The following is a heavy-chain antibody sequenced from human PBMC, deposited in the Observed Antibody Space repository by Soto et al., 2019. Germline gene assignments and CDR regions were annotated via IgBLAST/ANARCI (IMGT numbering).Heavy chain of an antibody. CDR1: GFIFSSYA. Sequence: EVQLLESGGGLVQPGGSLRLSCAASGFIFSSYAMSWVRQAPGKGLEWVAVISGSGDITNYADSVKGRFTISRDNSKNLFLMQRNSLRAADTAVYFCAKDRVQIWFPLPYWGKGPLVTASS. V-gene: IGHV3-23*01. CDR2: ISGSGDIT. CDR3: AKDRVQIWFPLPY. D-gene: IGHD3-10*01. J-gene: IGHJ4*02.